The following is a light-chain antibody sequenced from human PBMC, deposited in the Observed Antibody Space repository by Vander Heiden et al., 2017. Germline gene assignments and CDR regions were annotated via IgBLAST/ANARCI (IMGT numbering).Light chain of an antibody. V-gene: IGLV1-40*01. CDR1: SSNIGAGYD. CDR2: GNN. CDR3: QSSDSSLGGLV. J-gene: IGLJ2*01. Sequence: QSVLPQPPSVSGAPGRRVTISCTGSSSNIGAGYDVHWYQRLPGTAPKLLIYGNNNRPSGVPDRFSGSRSGTSVSLAITGLQAEDEADYYCQSSDSSLGGLVFGGGTKLTVL.